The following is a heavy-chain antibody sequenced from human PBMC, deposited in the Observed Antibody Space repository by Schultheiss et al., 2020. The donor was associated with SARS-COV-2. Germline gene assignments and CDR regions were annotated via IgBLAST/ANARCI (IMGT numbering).Heavy chain of an antibody. D-gene: IGHD3-10*01. V-gene: IGHV3-30*01. Sequence: GGSLRLSCAASGFTFSSYAMHWVRQAPGKGLEWVAVISYDGSNKYYADSVKGRFTISRDNSKNTLYLQMNSLRAEDTAVYYCARDERYYGSGSYYLYYYYGMDVWGQGTTVTVSS. CDR3: ARDERYYGSGSYYLYYYYGMDV. CDR2: ISYDGSNK. J-gene: IGHJ6*02. CDR1: GFTFSSYA.